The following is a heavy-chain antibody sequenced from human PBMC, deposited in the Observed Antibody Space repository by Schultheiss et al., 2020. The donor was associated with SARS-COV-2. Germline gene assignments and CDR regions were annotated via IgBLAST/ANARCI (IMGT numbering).Heavy chain of an antibody. V-gene: IGHV3-11*04. CDR2: ISSSSSTI. J-gene: IGHJ2*01. D-gene: IGHD3-22*01. CDR1: GFTFSDYY. Sequence: GGSLRLSCAASGFTFSDYYMSWLRQAPGKGLEWVSYISSSSSTIYYADSVKGRFTISRDNAKNSLYLQMNSLRAEDTAVYYCARDPGISDSSGYYFFRPYGYFDLWGRGTLVTVSS. CDR3: ARDPGISDSSGYYFFRPYGYFDL.